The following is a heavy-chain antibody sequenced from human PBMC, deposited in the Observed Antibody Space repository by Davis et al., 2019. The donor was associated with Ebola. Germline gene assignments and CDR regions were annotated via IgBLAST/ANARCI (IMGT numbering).Heavy chain of an antibody. D-gene: IGHD3-3*01. V-gene: IGHV3-49*04. CDR1: GFTFGDYA. J-gene: IGHJ4*02. Sequence: GGSLRLSCTASGFTFGDYAMSWVRQAPGKGLEWVGFIRSKAYGGTTEYAASVKGRFTISRDDSKSIAYLQMNSLKTEDTAVYYCTRVTTYYDFWSGYYIEYYFDYWGQGTLVTVSS. CDR2: IRSKAYGGTT. CDR3: TRVTTYYDFWSGYYIEYYFDY.